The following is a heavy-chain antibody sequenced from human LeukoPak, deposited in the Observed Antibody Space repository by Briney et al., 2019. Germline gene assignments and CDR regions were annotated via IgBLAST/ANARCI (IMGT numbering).Heavy chain of an antibody. CDR2: ISSSSSYI. J-gene: IGHJ3*02. CDR3: AGINDYGDPTGAFDI. V-gene: IGHV3-21*01. D-gene: IGHD4-17*01. Sequence: GGSLRLSCAASGFTFSSYEMNWVRQAPGKGLEWVSSISSSSSYIHYADSVKGRFTISRDNAKNSLFLQMNSLRAEDTAVYYCAGINDYGDPTGAFDIWGQGTMVTVSS. CDR1: GFTFSSYE.